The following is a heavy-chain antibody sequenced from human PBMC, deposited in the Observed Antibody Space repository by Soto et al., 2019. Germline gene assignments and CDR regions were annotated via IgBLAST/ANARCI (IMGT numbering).Heavy chain of an antibody. CDR1: GFKYTDFA. J-gene: IGHJ6*02. V-gene: IGHV3-30*09. Sequence: VQLVESGGGEVQPGRSLRLSCAASGFKYTDFALHWVRQAPGKGLEWVAIISYDGSDKYYADSVMGRFVISRDNPKNTLYLKMNSLRPEDTAVYFCARRAWDSYYAIDVWGQGTTVTVFS. CDR2: ISYDGSDK. D-gene: IGHD3-22*01. CDR3: ARRAWDSYYAIDV.